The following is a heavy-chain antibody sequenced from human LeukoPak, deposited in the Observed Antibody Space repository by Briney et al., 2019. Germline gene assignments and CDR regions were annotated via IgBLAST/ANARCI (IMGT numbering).Heavy chain of an antibody. D-gene: IGHD6-19*01. CDR1: GFTFSSYS. CDR3: ARDEAYSSGLVDY. Sequence: GGSLRLSCAASGFTFSSYSMNWVRQAPGKGLEWVSSISSSSSYIYYADSVKGRFTISRDNAKNSLYPQMNSLRAEDTAVYYCARDEAYSSGLVDYWGQGTLVTVSS. J-gene: IGHJ4*02. CDR2: ISSSSSYI. V-gene: IGHV3-21*01.